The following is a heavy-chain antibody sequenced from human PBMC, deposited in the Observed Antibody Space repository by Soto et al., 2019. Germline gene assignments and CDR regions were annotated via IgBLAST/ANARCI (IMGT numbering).Heavy chain of an antibody. D-gene: IGHD3-3*01. Sequence: TSETLSLTCAVYGGSFSGYYWSWIRQPPGKGLEWIGEINHSGSTNYNPSLKSRVTISVDTSKNQFSLKLSSVTAADTAVYYCARGYDFRYYYYGMDVWGQGTTVTVSS. CDR2: INHSGST. CDR1: GGSFSGYY. V-gene: IGHV4-34*01. J-gene: IGHJ6*02. CDR3: ARGYDFRYYYYGMDV.